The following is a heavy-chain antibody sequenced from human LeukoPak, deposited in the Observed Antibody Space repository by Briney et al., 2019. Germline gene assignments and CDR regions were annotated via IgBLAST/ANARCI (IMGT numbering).Heavy chain of an antibody. CDR2: ININTGNP. Sequence: ASVKVFCKASGYTFSGSDMNWVRQAPGQGLEWMGWININTGNPTYVQHFTGRFVFSLDTSVSTAYLQISSLKAEDTAVYYCARGDWVAWGQGTLVTVSS. CDR1: GYTFSGSD. V-gene: IGHV7-4-1*02. J-gene: IGHJ4*02. CDR3: ARGDWVA. D-gene: IGHD3-9*01.